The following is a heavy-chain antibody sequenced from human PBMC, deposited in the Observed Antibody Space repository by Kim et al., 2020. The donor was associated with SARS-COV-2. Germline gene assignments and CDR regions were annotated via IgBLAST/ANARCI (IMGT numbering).Heavy chain of an antibody. CDR2: FDPEDGET. V-gene: IGHV1-24*01. D-gene: IGHD1-26*01. Sequence: ASVKVSCKVSGYTLTELSMHWVRQAPGKGLEWMGGFDPEDGETIYAQKFQGRVTMTEDTSTDTAYMELSSLRSEDTAVYYCATSVWELSYFDYWGQGTLVTVSS. CDR1: GYTLTELS. J-gene: IGHJ4*02. CDR3: ATSVWELSYFDY.